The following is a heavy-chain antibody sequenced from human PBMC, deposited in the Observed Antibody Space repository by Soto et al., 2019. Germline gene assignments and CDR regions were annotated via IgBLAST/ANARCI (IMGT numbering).Heavy chain of an antibody. D-gene: IGHD6-13*01. CDR1: GGTFSSYT. V-gene: IGHV1-69*02. CDR2: IIPILGIA. CDR3: ARVGSSWSQPFDY. J-gene: IGHJ4*02. Sequence: SVKVSCKASGGTFSSYTISWVRQAPGQGLEWMGRIIPILGIANYAQKFQGRVTITADKSTSTAYMELSSLRSEDTAVYYCARVGSSWSQPFDYWGQGTLVTVSS.